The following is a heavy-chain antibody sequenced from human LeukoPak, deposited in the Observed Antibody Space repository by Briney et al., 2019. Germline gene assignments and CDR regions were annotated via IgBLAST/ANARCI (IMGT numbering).Heavy chain of an antibody. CDR1: GVTFSRYW. CDR2: GKIDGSST. CDR3: VRDNRSYNFDY. J-gene: IGHJ4*02. V-gene: IGHV3-74*01. D-gene: IGHD1-26*01. Sequence: PGGSLRLSCAASGVTFSRYWMHWVRQAPGKGLLWVSCGKIDGSSTSIADSAKGRFTISRDNAKNTVSLQMNSLRAEDTAVYYCVRDNRSYNFDYWAQGTLVTVSS.